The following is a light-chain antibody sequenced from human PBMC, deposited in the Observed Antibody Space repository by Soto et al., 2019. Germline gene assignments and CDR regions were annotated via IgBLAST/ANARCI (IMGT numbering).Light chain of an antibody. CDR3: SSYTSSSTPL. Sequence: QSALTQPRSVSGSPGQSVTISCTGTSSDVGGYNYVSWYQQHPGKAPKLMIYDVSNRPSGVSNRFSGSKSGNTASLTISGLQAEDEADYYCSSYTSSSTPLFGGGTKLTVL. CDR2: DVS. CDR1: SSDVGGYNY. V-gene: IGLV2-14*01. J-gene: IGLJ2*01.